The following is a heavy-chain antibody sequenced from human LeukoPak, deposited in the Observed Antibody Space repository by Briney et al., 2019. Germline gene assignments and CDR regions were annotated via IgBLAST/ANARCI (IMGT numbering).Heavy chain of an antibody. J-gene: IGHJ4*02. CDR3: ARDPSTGGYYFDY. CDR1: GFTVSSNY. CDR2: IYSGGST. V-gene: IGHV3-53*01. D-gene: IGHD7-27*01. Sequence: GGSLRLSCAASGFTVSSNYMSWVRQAPGKGLEWVSVIYSGGSTYYADSVKGRFTISRDNSKNTLYLQMNSLRAEDTSVYYCARDPSTGGYYFDYWGQGTLVTVSS.